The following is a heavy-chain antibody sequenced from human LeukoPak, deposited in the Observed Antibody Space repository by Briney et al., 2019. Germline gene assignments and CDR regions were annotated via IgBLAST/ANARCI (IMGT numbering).Heavy chain of an antibody. J-gene: IGHJ3*02. CDR1: GGSISSYNSY. D-gene: IGHD1-26*01. CDR2: AYYSGST. CDR3: ARDTVGATFPGAFDI. Sequence: SETLSLTCTVSGGSISSYNSYWGWIRQPPGKGLEWIGSAYYSGSTYYNTSLKSRVTISVDTSKNRFSLKLSSVTAADTAVYYCARDTVGATFPGAFDIWGQGTMVTVSS. V-gene: IGHV4-39*07.